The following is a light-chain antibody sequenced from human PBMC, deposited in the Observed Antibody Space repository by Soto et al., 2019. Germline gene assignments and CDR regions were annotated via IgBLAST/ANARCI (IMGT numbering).Light chain of an antibody. CDR3: QSYDSSLSGSWV. CDR1: SSNIGAGYD. CDR2: GNS. J-gene: IGLJ1*01. V-gene: IGLV1-40*01. Sequence: QSVLTQPPSVSGAPGQRVTISCTGSSSNIGAGYDVHWYQQLPGTAPKLLIYGNSNRPSGVPDRFSGSKSGTSASLAITGLQAEDEADYYCQSYDSSLSGSWVFGTGTKVPVL.